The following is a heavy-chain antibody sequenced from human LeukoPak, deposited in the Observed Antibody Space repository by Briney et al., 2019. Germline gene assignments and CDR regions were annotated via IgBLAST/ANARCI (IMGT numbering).Heavy chain of an antibody. Sequence: SETLSLTCAVYGGSLSGYYWSWIRQPPGKGLEWIGEINYSGSTNYNPSLKSRVAISADTSKNQFSLQLYSVTAADTAVYYCARVLGSGNYYKALDSWGQGTLVTVSS. D-gene: IGHD3-10*01. J-gene: IGHJ4*02. CDR2: INYSGST. CDR3: ARVLGSGNYYKALDS. V-gene: IGHV4-34*01. CDR1: GGSLSGYY.